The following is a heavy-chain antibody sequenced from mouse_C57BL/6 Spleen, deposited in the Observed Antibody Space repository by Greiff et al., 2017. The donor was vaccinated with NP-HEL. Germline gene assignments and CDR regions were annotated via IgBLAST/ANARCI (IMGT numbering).Heavy chain of an antibody. CDR2: INPSNGGT. CDR3: ARYRATGAMDY. V-gene: IGHV1-53*01. J-gene: IGHJ4*01. D-gene: IGHD1-1*01. CDR1: GYTFTSYW. Sequence: VQLQQPGTELVKPGASVKLSCEASGYTFTSYWMHWVKQRPGQGLEWIGNINPSNGGTNYNEKFKSKATLTVDKSSSTAYMQLSSQTSEDSAVYYCARYRATGAMDYWGQGTSVTVSS.